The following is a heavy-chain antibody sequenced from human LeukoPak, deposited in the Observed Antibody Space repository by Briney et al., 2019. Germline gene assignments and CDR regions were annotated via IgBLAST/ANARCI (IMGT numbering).Heavy chain of an antibody. V-gene: IGHV3-23*01. Sequence: GGSLRLSCTTSGFNFRAYWMGWVRQAPGKGLEWVSTISGSGSSTYYADSVKGRFTISRDNSKNTLYLQMNSLRAEDTAVYYCARDGDCSSTSCYSYYYGMDVWGQGTTVTVSS. D-gene: IGHD2-2*01. CDR2: ISGSGSST. CDR1: GFNFRAYW. CDR3: ARDGDCSSTSCYSYYYGMDV. J-gene: IGHJ6*02.